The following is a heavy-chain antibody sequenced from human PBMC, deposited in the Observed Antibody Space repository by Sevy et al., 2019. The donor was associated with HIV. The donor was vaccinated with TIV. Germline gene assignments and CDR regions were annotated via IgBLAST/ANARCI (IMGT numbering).Heavy chain of an antibody. D-gene: IGHD3-22*01. Sequence: ASVKVSCKVSGYTLTQFSMHGVRQAPGKGLEWMTTFDPEDGDPEDGKTIYVQKFLGRVTMTEDTSTDTDYMELSSLRSDDTAVYYCATTKDYYDSSGYPFDYWGQGTLVTVSS. J-gene: IGHJ4*02. CDR3: ATTKDYYDSSGYPFDY. CDR1: GYTLTQFS. CDR2: FDPEDGDPEDGKT. V-gene: IGHV1-24*01.